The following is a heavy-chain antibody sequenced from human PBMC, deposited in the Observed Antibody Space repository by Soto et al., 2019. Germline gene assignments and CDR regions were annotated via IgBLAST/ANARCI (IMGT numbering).Heavy chain of an antibody. CDR3: ARVGGDDILTGPFDY. J-gene: IGHJ4*02. V-gene: IGHV3-7*03. Sequence: GGSLRLSXAASGFTFSRYWMSWVRQAAGNGLEWVANIKQDGSEKYYVDSVKGRFTISRDNAKNSLYLQMNSLRAEDTAVYYCARVGGDDILTGPFDYWGQGTLVTVSS. D-gene: IGHD3-9*01. CDR1: GFTFSRYW. CDR2: IKQDGSEK.